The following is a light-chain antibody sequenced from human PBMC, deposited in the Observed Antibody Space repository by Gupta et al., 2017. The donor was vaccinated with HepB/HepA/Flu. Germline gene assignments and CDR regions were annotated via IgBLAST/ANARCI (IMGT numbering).Light chain of an antibody. CDR1: QSVSRSY. Sequence: EIVLTQSPGTLSLSPGEGATLSCRATQSVSRSYLAWYHQRPGQAPRLLIYGASSRATGISDRFSGSGSGTDFTLTISRLEPDDSAMYYCQQYGSSPWTFGQGTKVEIK. J-gene: IGKJ1*01. V-gene: IGKV3-20*01. CDR2: GAS. CDR3: QQYGSSPWT.